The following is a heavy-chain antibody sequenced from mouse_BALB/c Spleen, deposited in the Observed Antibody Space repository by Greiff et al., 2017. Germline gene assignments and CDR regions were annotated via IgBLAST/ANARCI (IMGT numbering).Heavy chain of an antibody. V-gene: IGHV1S16*01. CDR2: INPSNGGT. D-gene: IGHD1-1*01. Sequence: QVQLQQSGADLVKPGASVKLSCKASGYTFTSYYMYWVKQRPGQGLEWIGEINPSNGGTNFNEKFKSKATLTVDKSSSTAYMQLSSLTSEDSAVYYCTRGGLRHAMDYWGQGTSVTVSS. CDR1: GYTFTSYY. J-gene: IGHJ4*01. CDR3: TRGGLRHAMDY.